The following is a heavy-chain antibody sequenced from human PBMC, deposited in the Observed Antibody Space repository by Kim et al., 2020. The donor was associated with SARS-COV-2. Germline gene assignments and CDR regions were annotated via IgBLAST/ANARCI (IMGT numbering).Heavy chain of an antibody. J-gene: IGHJ4*02. CDR3: AREGVGATGYFDY. Sequence: SETLSLTCTVSGGSISSYYWTWIRQPPGKGLEWIGYISYSGRTNYNPSLKSRVTISIDTSKNQFSLKLNSLTAPDTAVYYCAREGVGATGYFDYGGQGT. D-gene: IGHD1-26*01. CDR2: ISYSGRT. CDR1: GGSISSYY. V-gene: IGHV4-59*01.